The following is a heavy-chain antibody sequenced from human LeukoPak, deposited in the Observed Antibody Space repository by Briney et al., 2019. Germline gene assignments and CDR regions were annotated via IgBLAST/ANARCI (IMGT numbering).Heavy chain of an antibody. CDR2: ISGSGGST. D-gene: IGHD3-10*01. Sequence: PGGSLRLSCAASGFTFSSYAMSWVRQAPGKGLEWVSAISGSGGSTYYADSVKGRFTISRDNSKNTLYLQMNSLRAEDTAVYSCVRDPAFGELSSCFDYWGQGTLVTVSS. V-gene: IGHV3-23*01. CDR3: VRDPAFGELSSCFDY. CDR1: GFTFSSYA. J-gene: IGHJ4*02.